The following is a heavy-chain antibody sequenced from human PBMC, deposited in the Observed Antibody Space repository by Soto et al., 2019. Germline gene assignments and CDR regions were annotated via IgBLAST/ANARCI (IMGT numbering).Heavy chain of an antibody. J-gene: IGHJ3*02. CDR3: ASTIEYSSPVDAFDI. V-gene: IGHV5-51*01. Sequence: GESLKISCQGSGYNFSRYWIGWVRQMPGKGLEWVGIIYPGDSDTRYSPSFQGQVTISADKSISTAYLQWSSLKASDTAMYYCASTIEYSSPVDAFDIWGQGTMVTVSS. CDR2: IYPGDSDT. CDR1: GYNFSRYW. D-gene: IGHD6-6*01.